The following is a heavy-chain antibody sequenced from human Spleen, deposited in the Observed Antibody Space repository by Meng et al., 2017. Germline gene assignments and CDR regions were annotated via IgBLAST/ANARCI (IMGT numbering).Heavy chain of an antibody. CDR2: INPNSGGT. Sequence: ASVKVSCKASGYTFTGYGFTWVRQAPGQGLEWMGRINPNSGGTNYAQKFQGRVTMTRDTSISTAYMELSRLRSDDTAVYYCARDQRAPDLWGHGTLVTVSS. CDR1: GYTFTGYG. V-gene: IGHV1-2*06. J-gene: IGHJ2*01. CDR3: ARDQRAPDL.